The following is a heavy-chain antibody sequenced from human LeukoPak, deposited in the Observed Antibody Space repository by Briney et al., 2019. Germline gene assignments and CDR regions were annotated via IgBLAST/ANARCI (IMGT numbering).Heavy chain of an antibody. J-gene: IGHJ3*02. D-gene: IGHD3-22*01. V-gene: IGHV3-21*01. CDR2: ISSSSSYI. Sequence: PGGSLRLSCAASGFTFSSYSMNWVRQAPGKGLEWVSSISSSSSYIYYADSVKGRFTISRDNAKNSLYLQMNSLRAEDTAVYYCARVRFWEYYDSSGYVDAFDIWGQGTMVTVSS. CDR3: ARVRFWEYYDSSGYVDAFDI. CDR1: GFTFSSYS.